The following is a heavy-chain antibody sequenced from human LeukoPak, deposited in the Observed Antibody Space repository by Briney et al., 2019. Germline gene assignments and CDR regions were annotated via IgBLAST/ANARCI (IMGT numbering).Heavy chain of an antibody. D-gene: IGHD5-12*01. CDR1: GYTLTELS. J-gene: IGHJ3*02. Sequence: ASVKVSCKVSGYTLTELSMQWVRQAPGKGLEWVGGFDPEDGETIYAQKFQGRVTMTEDTSTDTAYMELSSLRSEDTAVYYCATLPDIVATSAAFDIWGQGTMVTVSS. CDR2: FDPEDGET. CDR3: ATLPDIVATSAAFDI. V-gene: IGHV1-24*01.